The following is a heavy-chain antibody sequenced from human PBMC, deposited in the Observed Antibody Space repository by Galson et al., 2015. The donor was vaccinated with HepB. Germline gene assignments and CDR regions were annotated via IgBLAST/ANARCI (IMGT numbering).Heavy chain of an antibody. CDR1: GFTFSSYA. CDR3: AKGHYYDSSGYYFSVWYFDL. CDR2: ISGSGGST. J-gene: IGHJ2*01. V-gene: IGHV3-23*01. Sequence: SLRLSCAASGFTFSSYAMSWVRQAPGKGLEWVSAISGSGGSTYYADSVKGRFTISRDNSKNTLYLQMNSLRAEDTAVYYCAKGHYYDSSGYYFSVWYFDLWGRGTLVTVSS. D-gene: IGHD3-22*01.